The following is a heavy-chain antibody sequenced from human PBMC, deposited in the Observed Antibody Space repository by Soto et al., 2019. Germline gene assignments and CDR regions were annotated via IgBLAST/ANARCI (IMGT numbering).Heavy chain of an antibody. CDR1: XDTFKNCV. D-gene: IGHD3-10*01. Sequence: QVQVVQSGVEVRRPGSSVXXXXXXSXDTFKNCVISWVRQAPGQGLEWMGGIIPLFGTTDFAQRFQGRLTITTDESTTTAYMELSRLRSEDTATYYCAAELGFGKLSVVWGQGTTVIVSS. CDR2: IIPLFGTT. CDR3: AAELGFGKLSVV. V-gene: IGHV1-69*01. J-gene: IGHJ6*02.